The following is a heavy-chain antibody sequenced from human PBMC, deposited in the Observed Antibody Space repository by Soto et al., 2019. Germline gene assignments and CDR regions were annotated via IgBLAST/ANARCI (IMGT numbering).Heavy chain of an antibody. CDR2: IIPIFGTA. CDR1: GYTFTSYD. D-gene: IGHD2-2*01. J-gene: IGHJ6*02. CDR3: ARGLVVVPAAMRYYYYYGMDV. Sequence: GASVKVSCKASGYTFTSYDINWVRQAPGQGLEWMGGIIPIFGTANYAQKFQGRVTITADESTSTAYMELSSLRSEDTAVYYCARGLVVVPAAMRYYYYYGMDVWGQGTTVTVSS. V-gene: IGHV1-69*13.